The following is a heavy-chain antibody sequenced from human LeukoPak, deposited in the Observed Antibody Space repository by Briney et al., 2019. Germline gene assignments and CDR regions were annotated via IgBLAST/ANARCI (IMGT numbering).Heavy chain of an antibody. D-gene: IGHD6-19*01. Sequence: ESGGSLRLSCAASGFTFSSYAMSWVRQAPGKGLEWVSAISGSGGSTYYADSVKGRFTISRDNSKNMYLEMSSLKAEDTAVYYCAKERSLEIAVAGTIFDYWGQGTLVTVSS. CDR2: ISGSGGST. J-gene: IGHJ4*02. CDR1: GFTFSSYA. V-gene: IGHV3-23*01. CDR3: AKERSLEIAVAGTIFDY.